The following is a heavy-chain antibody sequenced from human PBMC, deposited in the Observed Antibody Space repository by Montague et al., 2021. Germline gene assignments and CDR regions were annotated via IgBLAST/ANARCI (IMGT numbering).Heavy chain of an antibody. V-gene: IGHV4-59*08. CDR2: MFYGGAT. J-gene: IGHJ4*02. CDR1: SGSIFHAH. Sequence: SETLSLTCTVSSGSIFHAHWSWVRQPPGKGLEWLGSMFYGGATSNNPSLKSRVTMSIDTSMNQFSLNLRSVTAADTAVYFCARRLGIRAPFDYWGQGTLVTVSS. D-gene: IGHD7-27*01. CDR3: ARRLGIRAPFDY.